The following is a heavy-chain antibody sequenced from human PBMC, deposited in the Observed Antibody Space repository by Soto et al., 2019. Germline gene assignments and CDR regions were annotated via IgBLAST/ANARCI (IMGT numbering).Heavy chain of an antibody. CDR3: ARARTDTAMVTSWFDP. D-gene: IGHD5-18*01. CDR1: GYTFTSYY. J-gene: IGHJ5*02. CDR2: INPSGGST. Sequence: QVQLVQSGAEVKKPGASVKVSCKASGYTFTSYYMHWMRQAPGRGLEWMGIINPSGGSTSYAQKFQGRVTMTRDTSTSTVYMELSSLRSEDTAVYYCARARTDTAMVTSWFDPWGQGTLVTVSS. V-gene: IGHV1-46*01.